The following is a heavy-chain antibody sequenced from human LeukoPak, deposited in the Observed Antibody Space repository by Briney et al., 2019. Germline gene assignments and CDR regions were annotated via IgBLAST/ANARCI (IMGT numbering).Heavy chain of an antibody. D-gene: IGHD5-12*01. CDR1: GFTFSSYS. CDR3: ARDLGPHIVATISYFDY. V-gene: IGHV3-48*01. CDR2: ISSSSSTI. Sequence: GGSLRLSCAASGFTFSSYSMNWVRQAPGKGLEWVSYISSSSSTIYYADSVKGRFTISRDNAKNSLYLQMNSLRAEDTAVYYCARDLGPHIVATISYFDYWGQGTLVTVSS. J-gene: IGHJ4*02.